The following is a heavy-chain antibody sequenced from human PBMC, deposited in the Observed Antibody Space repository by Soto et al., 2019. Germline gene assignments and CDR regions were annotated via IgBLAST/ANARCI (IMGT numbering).Heavy chain of an antibody. V-gene: IGHV4-59*01. CDR1: GGSISTYY. D-gene: IGHD2-15*01. J-gene: IGHJ5*02. CDR3: ARVRDSSGGTCYSWWFDP. CDR2: IYYSGST. Sequence: SENLSLTCTVSGGSISTYYWSWIRQPPGKGLEWIGHIYYSGSTSYNSSLKSRVTISMDTSKSQLSLKLSSVTAADTAVYYCARVRDSSGGTCYSWWFDPWRHGSLVTVS.